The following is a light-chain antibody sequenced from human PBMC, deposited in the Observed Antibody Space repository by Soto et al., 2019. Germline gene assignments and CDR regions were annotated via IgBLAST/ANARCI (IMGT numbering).Light chain of an antibody. CDR1: SSDVGGYDY. Sequence: QSALTQPPSASGSPGQSVTISCTGTSSDVGGYDYVSWYQQHPGKAPKLMIYEVTIRPSGVSDRFSGSKSGDTASLTVSGLLAEDEADYYCSAYTGGNPSYVFGTGTNVTVL. V-gene: IGLV2-8*01. CDR2: EVT. J-gene: IGLJ1*01. CDR3: SAYTGGNPSYV.